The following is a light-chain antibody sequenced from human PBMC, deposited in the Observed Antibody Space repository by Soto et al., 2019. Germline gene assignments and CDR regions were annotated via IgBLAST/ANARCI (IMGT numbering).Light chain of an antibody. J-gene: IGLJ1*01. CDR1: SSDIGAYDY. CDR2: DVT. CDR3: SSYTSSSTPYV. Sequence: QSALTQPASVSGSPGQSITISCTGSSSDIGAYDYVSWYQQRPVKAPKLMIFDVTNRPSGVSDRFSGSKSGNTASLTISGLQTEDEADHYCSSYTSSSTPYVFGTGTKVTVL. V-gene: IGLV2-14*01.